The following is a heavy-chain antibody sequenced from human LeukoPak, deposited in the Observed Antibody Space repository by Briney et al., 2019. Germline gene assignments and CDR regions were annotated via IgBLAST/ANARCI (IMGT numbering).Heavy chain of an antibody. V-gene: IGHV4-30-4*07. Sequence: SETLSLTCAVSGGSISSGGYSWSWIRQPPGKGLEWIGYIYYSGSTYYNPSLKSRVTISVDTSKNQLSLKLSSVTAADTAVYYCARDRGYYGSGSYSEIDYWGQGTLVTVSS. J-gene: IGHJ4*02. CDR1: GGSISSGGYS. CDR3: ARDRGYYGSGSYSEIDY. D-gene: IGHD3-10*01. CDR2: IYYSGST.